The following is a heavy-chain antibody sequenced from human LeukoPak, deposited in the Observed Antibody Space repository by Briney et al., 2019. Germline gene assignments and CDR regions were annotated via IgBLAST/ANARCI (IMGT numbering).Heavy chain of an antibody. CDR3: AREIVGGFNPGAY. CDR1: SDSTTSNF. V-gene: IGHV4-4*02. J-gene: IGHJ4*02. Sequence: KPSETLSLTCTVSSDSTTSNFWSWVRQPPGKGLEWIGEIHRSGSTNYNPSLQSRVTISIDRSKNQIALELSSVTAADTAVYYCAREIVGGFNPGAYWGQGTLVTVSS. CDR2: IHRSGST. D-gene: IGHD1-14*01.